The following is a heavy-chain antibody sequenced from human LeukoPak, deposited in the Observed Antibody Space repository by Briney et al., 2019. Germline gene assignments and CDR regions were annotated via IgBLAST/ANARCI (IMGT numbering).Heavy chain of an antibody. V-gene: IGHV4-59*01. CDR3: AGTKPQLASSSYYYYGMDV. CDR1: GGSISSYY. CDR2: IYYSGST. D-gene: IGHD2-2*01. Sequence: SETLSLTCTVSGGSISSYYWSWIRQPPGKGLEWIGYIYYSGSTNYNPSLKSRVTIPVDTSKNQFSLKLSSVTAADTAVYYCAGTKPQLASSSYYYYGMDVWGQGTTVTVSS. J-gene: IGHJ6*02.